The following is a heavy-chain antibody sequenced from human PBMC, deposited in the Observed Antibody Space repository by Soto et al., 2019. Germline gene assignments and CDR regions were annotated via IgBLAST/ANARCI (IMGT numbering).Heavy chain of an antibody. J-gene: IGHJ6*02. CDR1: GGTFSSYD. V-gene: IGHV1-8*02. CDR3: ARGLYDYVWGSYRVYYYGMDV. CDR2: MNPNSGNT. D-gene: IGHD3-16*02. Sequence: GASVKVSCKASGGTFSSYDINWVRQATGQGLEWMGWMNPNSGNTGYAQKFQGRVTMTRNTSISTAYMELSSLRSEDTAVYYCARGLYDYVWGSYRVYYYGMDVWGQGTTVTVS.